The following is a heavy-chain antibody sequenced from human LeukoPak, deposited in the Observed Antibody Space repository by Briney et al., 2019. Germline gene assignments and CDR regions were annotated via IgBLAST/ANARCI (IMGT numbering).Heavy chain of an antibody. Sequence: GGSLRLSCAASGFTFSSYSMNWVRQAPGKGLEWVSYISSSRTIYYADSVKGRFTISRDNAKNSLCLQMNSLRDEDTAVYYCASGRISMVRGVLDAFDIWRQGTMVTVSS. CDR2: ISSSRTI. V-gene: IGHV3-48*02. CDR1: GFTFSSYS. CDR3: ASGRISMVRGVLDAFDI. J-gene: IGHJ3*02. D-gene: IGHD3-10*01.